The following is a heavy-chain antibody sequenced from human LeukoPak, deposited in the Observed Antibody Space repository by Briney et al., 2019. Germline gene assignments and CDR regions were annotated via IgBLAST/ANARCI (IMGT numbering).Heavy chain of an antibody. CDR3: ARVSGPSIDY. CDR2: ISSSGSTI. Sequence: QPGGSLRLSCAASGFTFSSYEMNWVRQAPGKGLEWVSYISSSGSTIYYADSVKGRFTISRDNAKNSLYLQMNSLRAEDTAVYYCARVSGPSIDYWGQGTLVTVSS. J-gene: IGHJ4*02. CDR1: GFTFSSYE. V-gene: IGHV3-48*03. D-gene: IGHD3-3*01.